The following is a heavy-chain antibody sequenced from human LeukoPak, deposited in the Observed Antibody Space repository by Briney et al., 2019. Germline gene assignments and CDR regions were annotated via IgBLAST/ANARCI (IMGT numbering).Heavy chain of an antibody. CDR1: GFTFSSYS. CDR3: ARDMRPLYYASGSFFFDY. V-gene: IGHV3-21*01. J-gene: IGHJ4*02. D-gene: IGHD3-10*01. CDR2: ISSSSSYI. Sequence: KPGGSLRLSCAASGFTFSSYSMNSVRQAPGKGLEWVSSISSSSSYIYYADSVKGRFTISRDNAKNSLYLQMNSLRVEDTAVYYCARDMRPLYYASGSFFFDYWGQGTLVTVSS.